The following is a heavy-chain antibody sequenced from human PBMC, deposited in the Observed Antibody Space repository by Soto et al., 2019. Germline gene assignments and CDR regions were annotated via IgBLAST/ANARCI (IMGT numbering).Heavy chain of an antibody. CDR1: GFTFGAFA. V-gene: IGHV3-23*01. D-gene: IGHD1-26*01. Sequence: LRLSCAASGFTFGAFAMNWVRQAPGKGLEWVSAITGSGGSTYYVDSVKGRFTISRDNSKNTLHLQMNSLRAEDSAVYYCAKLSGYDYYYYIDVWGKGTTVTVSS. CDR3: AKLSGYDYYYYIDV. CDR2: ITGSGGST. J-gene: IGHJ6*03.